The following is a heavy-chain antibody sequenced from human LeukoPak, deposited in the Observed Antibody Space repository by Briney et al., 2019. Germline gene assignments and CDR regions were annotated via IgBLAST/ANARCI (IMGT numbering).Heavy chain of an antibody. CDR2: LSYDGSNK. J-gene: IGHJ6*02. V-gene: IGHV3-30*04. CDR1: GFTFSTLA. CDR3: ARAGYGSGTYYYFYGMDV. D-gene: IGHD3-10*01. Sequence: GGSLRLSCAASGFTFSTLAMHWVRQAPGKGLEWVALLSYDGSNKYYAGSVKGRFTISRDNSKNTLYLQMNSLRTEDTAVYYCARAGYGSGTYYYFYGMDVWGQGTTVTVSS.